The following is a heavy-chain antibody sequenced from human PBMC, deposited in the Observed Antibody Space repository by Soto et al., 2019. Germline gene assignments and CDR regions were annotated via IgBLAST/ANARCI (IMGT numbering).Heavy chain of an antibody. D-gene: IGHD2-15*01. CDR3: ARRYGGNFDY. CDR1: GGSINSYY. V-gene: IGHV4-59*01. Sequence: SETLSLTCTASGGSINSYYWSWIRQPPGKGLEWIGYIYYSGSTNYNPSLKSRVTISVDTSKNQFSLKLSSVTAADTAVYYCARRYGGNFDYSGHCTLVLVSS. CDR2: IYYSGST. J-gene: IGHJ4*01.